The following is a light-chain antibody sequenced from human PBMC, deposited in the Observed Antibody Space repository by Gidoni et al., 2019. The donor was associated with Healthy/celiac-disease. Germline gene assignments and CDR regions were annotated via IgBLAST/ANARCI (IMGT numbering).Light chain of an antibody. V-gene: IGLV3-1*01. Sequence: SYELTQPPSVSVSPGQTASITCSGDKLGYKYACWYQQKPGRSPGLVIYQDSKRPSGILELFSGSNSGNTATLTISGTQAMDEADYYCQAWDSSTAYVVFGGGTKLTVL. CDR2: QDS. CDR1: KLGYKY. J-gene: IGLJ2*01. CDR3: QAWDSSTAYVV.